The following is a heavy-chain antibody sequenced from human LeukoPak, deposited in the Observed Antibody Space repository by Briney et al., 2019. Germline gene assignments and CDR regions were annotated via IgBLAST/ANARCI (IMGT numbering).Heavy chain of an antibody. CDR2: INPNSGGT. Sequence: PGASVKVSCKASGYTFTGYYMHWVRQAPGQGLEWMGRINPNSGGTNYAQKFQGRVTMTRDTSISTAYMELSRLRSDDTAVYYCAIWSRNWYYDSSGQYFDYWGQGTLVTVSS. CDR3: AIWSRNWYYDSSGQYFDY. CDR1: GYTFTGYY. V-gene: IGHV1-2*06. J-gene: IGHJ4*02. D-gene: IGHD3-22*01.